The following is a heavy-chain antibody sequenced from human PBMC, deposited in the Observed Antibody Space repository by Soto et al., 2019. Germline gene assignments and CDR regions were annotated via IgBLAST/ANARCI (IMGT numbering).Heavy chain of an antibody. CDR3: VRGYCTTSPCSGDFQF. V-gene: IGHV4-59*01. J-gene: IGHJ1*01. CDR2: IFYSGIT. Sequence: PSETLSLTCTVSGGSISSYYWSWIRQPPGQGLEWVGYIFYSGITNYSPSLKSRVTISVDTSKKQFSLNLTSEDTAVYFSVRGYCTTSPCSGDFQFWGQGTLVTVSS. D-gene: IGHD2-15*01. CDR1: GGSISSYY.